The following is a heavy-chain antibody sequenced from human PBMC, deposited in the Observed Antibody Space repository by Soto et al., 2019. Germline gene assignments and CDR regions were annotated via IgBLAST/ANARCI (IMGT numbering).Heavy chain of an antibody. J-gene: IGHJ4*02. CDR3: AKVVGGWYPTYDY. Sequence: ESGGGVVQPGRSLRLSCAASGFTFSSYGMHWVRQAPGKGLEWVAVISYDGSNKYYADSVKGRFTISRDNSKNTLYLQMNSLRAEDTAVYYCAKVVGGWYPTYDYWGQGTLVTVSS. CDR2: ISYDGSNK. CDR1: GFTFSSYG. V-gene: IGHV3-30*18. D-gene: IGHD6-19*01.